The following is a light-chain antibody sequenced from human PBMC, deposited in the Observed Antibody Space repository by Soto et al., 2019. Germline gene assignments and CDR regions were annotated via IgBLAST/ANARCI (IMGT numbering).Light chain of an antibody. Sequence: EIVLTQSPGTLSLSPGERATLSCRASQSVSSNYLAWYQQKPGQAPRLLIYGTSNRATGIPDRFSGSGSETDFTLTISRLEPEDFAVYYCQQYRSSVGFFGGGTKVEIK. CDR2: GTS. CDR3: QQYRSSVGF. V-gene: IGKV3-20*01. CDR1: QSVSSNY. J-gene: IGKJ4*01.